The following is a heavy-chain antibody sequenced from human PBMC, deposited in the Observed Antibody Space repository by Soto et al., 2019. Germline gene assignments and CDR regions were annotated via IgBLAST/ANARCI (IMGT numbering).Heavy chain of an antibody. V-gene: IGHV3-74*01. CDR2: INSDGSST. CDR1: GFTFSSYW. J-gene: IGHJ6*02. CDR3: ARHSGSYYYYYGMDV. D-gene: IGHD1-26*01. Sequence: GGSLRLSCAASGFTFSSYWMHWVRQAPGKGLVWVSRINSDGSSTSYADSVKGRFTISRDNAKNTLYLQMNSLRAEDTAVYYCARHSGSYYYYYGMDVWGQGTTVTVS.